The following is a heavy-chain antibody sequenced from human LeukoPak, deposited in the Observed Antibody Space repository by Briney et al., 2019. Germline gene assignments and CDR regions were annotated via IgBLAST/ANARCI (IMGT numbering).Heavy chain of an antibody. CDR1: GGSISSSSYY. V-gene: IGHV4-39*07. J-gene: IGHJ4*02. Sequence: SETLSLTCTVSGGSISSSSYYWGWIRQPPGKGLEWIGSIYYSGSTYYNPSLKSRATISVDTSKNQFSLKLSSVTAADTAVYYCASTKAARVWVAPYYFDYWGQGTLVTVSS. CDR2: IYYSGST. D-gene: IGHD6-6*01. CDR3: ASTKAARVWVAPYYFDY.